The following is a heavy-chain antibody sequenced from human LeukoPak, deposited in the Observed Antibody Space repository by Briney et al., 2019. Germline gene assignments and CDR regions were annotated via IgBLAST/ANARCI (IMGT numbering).Heavy chain of an antibody. V-gene: IGHV1-69*13. CDR1: GGTXSSYA. CDR2: IIPIFGTA. Sequence: SVKVSCKASGGTXSSYAISGVRQAPGQGLEWMGGIIPIFGTANYAQKFQGRVTITADESTSTAYMELSSLRSEDTAVYYCARASLSCSSTSCYTYYYYYYGMDVWGQGTTVTVSS. D-gene: IGHD2-2*02. J-gene: IGHJ6*02. CDR3: ARASLSCSSTSCYTYYYYYYGMDV.